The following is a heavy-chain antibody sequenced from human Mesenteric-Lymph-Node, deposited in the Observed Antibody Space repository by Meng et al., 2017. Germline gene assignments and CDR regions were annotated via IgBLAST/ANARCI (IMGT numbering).Heavy chain of an antibody. J-gene: IGHJ4*02. CDR2: ISFDGSDT. CDR3: ARGRIEARQYVDY. CDR1: RFTFSSYA. D-gene: IGHD6-6*01. Sequence: GGPLRLSFAASRFTFSSYAMHWFRQAPGKGLEWVAVISFDGSDTYYGDSVKGRFAISRDNSKNTLSLQMNNLRGEDTAVYFCARGRIEARQYVDYWGEGTLVTVSS. V-gene: IGHV3-30*07.